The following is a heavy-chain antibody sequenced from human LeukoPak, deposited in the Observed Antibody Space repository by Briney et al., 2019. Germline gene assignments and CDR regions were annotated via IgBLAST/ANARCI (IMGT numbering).Heavy chain of an antibody. CDR3: ARANHYYFDS. Sequence: GRSLRLSCVASGFTFSNYGMNWVRQAPSRGLQWVANMWSDGNNKYSSDSLKGRFTISRDDSKNTLYLHMTSLEIEDTAVYYCARANHYYFDSWGQGTLVTVSS. CDR2: MWSDGNNK. CDR1: GFTFSNYG. J-gene: IGHJ4*02. V-gene: IGHV3-33*01. D-gene: IGHD1-14*01.